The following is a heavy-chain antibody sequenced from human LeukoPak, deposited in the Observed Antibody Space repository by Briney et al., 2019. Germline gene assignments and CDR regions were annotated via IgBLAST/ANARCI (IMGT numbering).Heavy chain of an antibody. Sequence: SETLSLTCSVSSGSITDQYYWGWIRQPPGKGLEWIASQYYGSHTYYTPSLESRATISLGASRNQFSLQLRSVTAADTAVYYCARHWGHNYYYGMGVWGQGTSVIVAS. CDR2: QYYGSHT. CDR1: SGSITDQYY. V-gene: IGHV4-39*01. J-gene: IGHJ6*02. D-gene: IGHD3-16*01. CDR3: ARHWGHNYYYGMGV.